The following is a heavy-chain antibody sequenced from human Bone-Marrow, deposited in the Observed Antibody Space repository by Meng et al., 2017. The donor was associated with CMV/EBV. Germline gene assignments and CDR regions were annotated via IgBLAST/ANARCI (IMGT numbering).Heavy chain of an antibody. CDR3: AKRYCSSTNCYYFQY. CDR2: IRYDGSNK. V-gene: IGHV3-30*02. J-gene: IGHJ1*01. CDR1: GFIFSNYG. Sequence: GGSLRLSCAASGFIFSNYGMHWVRQAPGKGLEWVAFIRYDGSNKYYADSVKGRFTISRDNSKNTLFLQLNSLRAEDTAVYYCAKRYCSSTNCYYFQYWGQGTRVTGYS. D-gene: IGHD2-2*01.